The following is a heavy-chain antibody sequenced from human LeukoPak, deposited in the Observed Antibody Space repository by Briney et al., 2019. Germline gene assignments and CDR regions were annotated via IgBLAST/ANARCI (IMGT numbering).Heavy chain of an antibody. V-gene: IGHV3-23*01. D-gene: IGHD6-19*01. CDR3: AKARRLGSDWDKDAFDI. CDR2: FSAETGNT. Sequence: TGGSLRLSCAASGFTFSNYGMTWVRQAPGKGLEWVSVFSAETGNTYYADSVKGRLTISRDNSKNTLYLQITSLRAEDTAVYYCAKARRLGSDWDKDAFDIWGQGTMVTVSS. J-gene: IGHJ3*02. CDR1: GFTFSNYG.